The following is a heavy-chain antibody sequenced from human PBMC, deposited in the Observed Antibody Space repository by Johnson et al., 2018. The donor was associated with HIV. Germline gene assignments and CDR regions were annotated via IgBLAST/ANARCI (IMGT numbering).Heavy chain of an antibody. J-gene: IGHJ3*02. CDR3: AKEGYSSGYDAFDI. D-gene: IGHD6-19*01. CDR1: GFTVSYNY. CDR2: IYTGGST. V-gene: IGHV3-53*01. Sequence: MMLVESGGGLIQPGGSLRLSCVASGFTVSYNYMNWVRQAPGKGLEWVSVIYTGGSTYYADSVKGRFTIPRANSKNTLYLQMNSLRAEDTAVYYCAKEGYSSGYDAFDIWGQGTMVTVSS.